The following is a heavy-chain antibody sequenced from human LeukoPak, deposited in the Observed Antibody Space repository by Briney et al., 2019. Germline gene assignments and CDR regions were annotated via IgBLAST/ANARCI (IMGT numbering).Heavy chain of an antibody. V-gene: IGHV1-2*02. CDR2: INPNSGGT. CDR3: ARKDSTRYYMDV. CDR1: GYTFTGYY. Sequence: PEASVKASCKASGYTFTGYYIHWVRQAPGQGLEWMGWINPNSGGTNYAQKFQGRVTISADKSISTAYLQWSSLKASDTAMYYCARKDSTRYYMDVWGKGTTVTVSS. J-gene: IGHJ6*03. D-gene: IGHD2-15*01.